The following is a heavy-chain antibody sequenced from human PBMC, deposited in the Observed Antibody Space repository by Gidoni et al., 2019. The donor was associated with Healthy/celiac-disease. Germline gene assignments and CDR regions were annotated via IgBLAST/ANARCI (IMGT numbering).Heavy chain of an antibody. D-gene: IGHD3-3*01. Sequence: CPASGFTFSSYWMCWVRQAPGKGLEWVAYIKQDGNEKYYVDSVKGRFTISRDNAQNSLYLQMNSLRAEDTAVYCCARSDDFYAFDIWGHGTMVTVSS. J-gene: IGHJ3*02. V-gene: IGHV3-7*03. CDR1: GFTFSSYW. CDR3: ARSDDFYAFDI. CDR2: IKQDGNEK.